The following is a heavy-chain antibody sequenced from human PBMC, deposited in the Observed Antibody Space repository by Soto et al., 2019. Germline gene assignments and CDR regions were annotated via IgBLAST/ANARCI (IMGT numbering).Heavy chain of an antibody. CDR3: AKEHIVVVTATKAFDY. Sequence: PGGSLRLSCAASGFTFSSYVMSWVRQAPGKGLEWVSAISGSGGSTYYADSVKGRFTISRDNSKNTLYLQMNSLRAEDTAVYYCAKEHIVVVTATKAFDYWGQGTLVTVSS. CDR1: GFTFSSYV. J-gene: IGHJ4*02. CDR2: ISGSGGST. V-gene: IGHV3-23*01. D-gene: IGHD2-21*02.